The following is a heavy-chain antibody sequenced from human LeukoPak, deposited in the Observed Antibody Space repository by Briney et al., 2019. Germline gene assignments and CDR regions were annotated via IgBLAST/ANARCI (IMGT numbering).Heavy chain of an antibody. V-gene: IGHV3-23*01. CDR3: AKHLSRAAARFVAFDI. CDR2: ISGSGGST. D-gene: IGHD6-13*01. Sequence: PGGSLRLSCAASGFTFSSYAMSWVRQAPGKGLEWVSAISGSGGSTYYADSVKGRFTISRDNSKNTLYLQMNSLRAEDTAVYYCAKHLSRAAARFVAFDIWGQGTMVTVSS. CDR1: GFTFSSYA. J-gene: IGHJ3*02.